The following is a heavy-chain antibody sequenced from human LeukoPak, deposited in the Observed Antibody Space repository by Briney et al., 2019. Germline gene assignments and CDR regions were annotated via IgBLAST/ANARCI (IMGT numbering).Heavy chain of an antibody. V-gene: IGHV3-30*18. J-gene: IGHJ4*02. CDR3: AKEGRYGDYFDY. CDR2: ISNDGSDK. Sequence: PGGSLRLSCAASRFASSNYGIYWVRQAPGKGLEWVAVISNDGSDKYCADSVKGRFTISRDNSNKTVYLQMNSLRAEDTAVYYCAKEGRYGDYFDYWGQGTLVTVSS. CDR1: RFASSNYG. D-gene: IGHD4/OR15-4a*01.